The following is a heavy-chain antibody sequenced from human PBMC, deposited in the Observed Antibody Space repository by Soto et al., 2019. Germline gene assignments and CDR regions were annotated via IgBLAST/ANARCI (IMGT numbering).Heavy chain of an antibody. CDR3: ALNSGSYPMRFDY. V-gene: IGHV3-53*01. D-gene: IGHD1-26*01. CDR2: IYSGGST. Sequence: PGGSLRLSCAASGFTVSSNYMSWVRQAPGKGLEWVSVIYSGGSTYYADSVKGRFTISRDNSKNTLYLQMNSLRAEDTAVYYCALNSGSYPMRFDYWGQGTLVTVSS. J-gene: IGHJ4*02. CDR1: GFTVSSNY.